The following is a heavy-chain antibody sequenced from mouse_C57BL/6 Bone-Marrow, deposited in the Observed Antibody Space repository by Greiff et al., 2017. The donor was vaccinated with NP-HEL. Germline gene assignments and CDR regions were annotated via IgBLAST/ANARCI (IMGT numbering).Heavy chain of an antibody. CDR3: ARNYYAMDY. J-gene: IGHJ4*01. V-gene: IGHV5-17*01. CDR2: ISSGSSTI. CDR1: GFTFSDYG. Sequence: DVKLVESGGGLVKPGGSLKLSCAASGFTFSDYGMHWVRQAPEQGLEWVAYISSGSSTIYYADTVKGRFTISRDNAKNTLFLQMTSLRSEDTAMYYCARNYYAMDYWGQGTSVTVSS.